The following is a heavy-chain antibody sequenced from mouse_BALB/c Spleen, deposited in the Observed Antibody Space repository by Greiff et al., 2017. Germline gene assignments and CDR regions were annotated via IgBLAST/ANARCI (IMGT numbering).Heavy chain of an antibody. CDR2: IWAGGST. J-gene: IGHJ3*01. D-gene: IGHD3-3*01. V-gene: IGHV2-9*02. Sequence: VKVVESGPGLVAPSQSLSITCTVSGFSLTGYGVPWVRQPPGKGLEWLGVIWAGGSTNYNSALMSRLSISKDNSKSQVFLKMNSLQTDDTAMYYCARDRDSWFAYWGQGTLVTVSA. CDR1: GFSLTGYG. CDR3: ARDRDSWFAY.